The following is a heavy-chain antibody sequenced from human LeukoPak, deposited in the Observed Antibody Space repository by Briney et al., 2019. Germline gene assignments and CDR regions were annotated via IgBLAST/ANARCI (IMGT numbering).Heavy chain of an antibody. Sequence: GGSLRLSCAASGFTFSSYSMSWVRQAPGKGLEWVSSISSSSSYIYYADSVKGRFTISRDNSKNTLYLQMNTLRAEDTALYYCAARPPIAVAGSFDYWGQGTLVTVSS. CDR2: ISSSSSYI. J-gene: IGHJ4*02. D-gene: IGHD6-19*01. CDR1: GFTFSSYS. V-gene: IGHV3-21*04. CDR3: AARPPIAVAGSFDY.